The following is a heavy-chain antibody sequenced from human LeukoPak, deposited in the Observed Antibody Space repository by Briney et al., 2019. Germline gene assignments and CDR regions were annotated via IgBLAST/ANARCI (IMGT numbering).Heavy chain of an antibody. V-gene: IGHV3-7*03. D-gene: IGHD6-19*01. CDR1: GFTFSSYW. Sequence: GSLRLSCAASGFTFSSYWMSWVRQAPGKGLEWVANIKQDGSEKYYVDSVKGRFTISRDNAKNSLYLQMNSLRAEDTAVYYCARDQSSYSSGWYGDYWGQGTLVTVSS. CDR3: ARDQSSYSSGWYGDY. J-gene: IGHJ4*02. CDR2: IKQDGSEK.